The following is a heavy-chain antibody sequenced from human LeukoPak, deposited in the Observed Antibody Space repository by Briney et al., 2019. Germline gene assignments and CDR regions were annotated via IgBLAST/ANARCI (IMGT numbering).Heavy chain of an antibody. Sequence: GGSLRLSCVASRFTFSTYSMNWVRQAPGKGLEWVSYISSSSSTKYYADSVMGRFTISRDNGKNSLYLQMNSLRAEDTAVYYCASGWLGVFDYWGQGTLVTVSS. CDR1: RFTFSTYS. CDR3: ASGWLGVFDY. V-gene: IGHV3-48*01. J-gene: IGHJ4*02. CDR2: ISSSSSTK. D-gene: IGHD6-19*01.